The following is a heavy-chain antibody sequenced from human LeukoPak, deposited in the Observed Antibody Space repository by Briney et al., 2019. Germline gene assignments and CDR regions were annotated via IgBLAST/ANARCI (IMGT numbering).Heavy chain of an antibody. CDR1: GYAIISGGFS. Sequence: SETLSLTCTVSGYAIISGGFSWNWIRQPPGKGLEWIGCIYDRGPAHYNPSLKSRFTISVDRPKNQFFLNVTSLTAADTAVYYCARGRGHMDVWGKGTTVTVSS. CDR3: ARGRGHMDV. CDR2: IYDRGPA. V-gene: IGHV4-30-2*01. D-gene: IGHD3-10*01. J-gene: IGHJ6*03.